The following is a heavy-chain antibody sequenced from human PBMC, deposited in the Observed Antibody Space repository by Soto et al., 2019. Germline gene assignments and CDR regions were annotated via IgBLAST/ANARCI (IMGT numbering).Heavy chain of an antibody. J-gene: IGHJ4*02. D-gene: IGHD6-6*01. CDR3: VMSRPRQKYIVF. Sequence: SETLSLTCDVYGGSFSDYIWTWIRQTPGKGLQWIGQINHSGSANYNPSLKSRVTISVHTSSSQFSLELSSVTAADTAVYYCVMSRPRQKYIVFRGQGILVNV. CDR1: GGSFSDYI. CDR2: INHSGSA. V-gene: IGHV4-34*01.